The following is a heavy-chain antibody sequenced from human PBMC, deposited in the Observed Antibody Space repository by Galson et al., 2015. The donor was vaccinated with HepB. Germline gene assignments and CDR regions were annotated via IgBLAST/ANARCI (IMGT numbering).Heavy chain of an antibody. CDR3: ARYYYDSSGYYRFDY. Sequence: SVKVSCKASGYTFTSYGISWVRQAPGQGLEWMGWISAYNGNTNYAQKLQGRVTMTTDTSTSTAYMELRSLRSDDTAVYYCARYYYDSSGYYRFDYWGQGTLVTVSS. J-gene: IGHJ4*02. V-gene: IGHV1-18*04. D-gene: IGHD3-22*01. CDR2: ISAYNGNT. CDR1: GYTFTSYG.